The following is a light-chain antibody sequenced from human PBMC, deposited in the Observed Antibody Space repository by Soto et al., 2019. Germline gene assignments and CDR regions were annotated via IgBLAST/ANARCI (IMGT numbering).Light chain of an antibody. J-gene: IGKJ1*01. CDR2: DSS. CDR3: QQYDSSPWT. CDR1: QSFRGL. V-gene: IGKV3-20*01. Sequence: SPRTLCSSALDRATLICRASQSFRGLLAWYQQKPGQPPRLLIYDSSTRATGFPDRFSGSGSGTDFTLTITRLEPEDFAVYYCQQYDSSPWTFGQGTKVDIK.